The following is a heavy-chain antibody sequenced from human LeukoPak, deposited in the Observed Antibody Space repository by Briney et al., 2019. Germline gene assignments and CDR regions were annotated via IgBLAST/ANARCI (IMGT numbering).Heavy chain of an antibody. CDR2: ISSSSTTM. V-gene: IGHV3-48*04. CDR3: VRGSGGYDPLAFDS. J-gene: IGHJ4*02. Sequence: GGSLRLSCAASGFTFSSYAMHWVRQAPGKGLEWISYISSSSTTMYYADSVKGRFTISRDNPKNSLYLQMNSLRAEDTAVYHCVRGSGGYDPLAFDSWGQGTLVTVSS. D-gene: IGHD5-12*01. CDR1: GFTFSSYA.